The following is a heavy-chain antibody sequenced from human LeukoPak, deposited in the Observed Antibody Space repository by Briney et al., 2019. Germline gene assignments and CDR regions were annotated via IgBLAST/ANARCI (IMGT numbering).Heavy chain of an antibody. J-gene: IGHJ3*02. D-gene: IGHD3-22*01. V-gene: IGHV4-59*01. Sequence: SETLSLTCTVSGGSISSYYWSWIRQPPGKGLEWIGCIYYSGSTNYNPSLKSRVTISVDTSKNQFSLKLSSVTAADTAVYYCAGALVVVSDAFDIWGQGTMVTVSS. CDR1: GGSISSYY. CDR3: AGALVVVSDAFDI. CDR2: IYYSGST.